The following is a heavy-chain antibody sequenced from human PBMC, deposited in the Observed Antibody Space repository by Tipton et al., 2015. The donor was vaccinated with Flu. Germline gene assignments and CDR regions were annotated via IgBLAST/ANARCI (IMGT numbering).Heavy chain of an antibody. V-gene: IGHV3-74*01. Sequence: SLRLSCAASGFTFSSYWMYWVRQAPGKGLVVVSRLNGDGSTTNYADSVKGRFTISRDNAKNTVYLQMNSLRAEDTAVYYCARNPYYHTMDVWGQGTTVTVSS. J-gene: IGHJ6*02. CDR1: GFTFSSYW. CDR2: LNGDGSTT. CDR3: ARNPYYHTMDV.